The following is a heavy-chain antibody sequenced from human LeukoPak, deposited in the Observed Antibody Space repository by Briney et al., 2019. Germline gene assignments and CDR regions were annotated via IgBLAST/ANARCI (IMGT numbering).Heavy chain of an antibody. Sequence: KPGGSLRLSCAASGFIYSNYGTNWVRQAPGKGLEWVSYISGSGTYIDYSDSVKGRFTISRDNAKNSLYLQMNSLRAEDTAVYYCARGHSSGYYPKYWGQGTLVTVSS. CDR2: ISGSGTYI. D-gene: IGHD3-22*01. CDR1: GFIYSNYG. V-gene: IGHV3-21*05. J-gene: IGHJ4*02. CDR3: ARGHSSGYYPKY.